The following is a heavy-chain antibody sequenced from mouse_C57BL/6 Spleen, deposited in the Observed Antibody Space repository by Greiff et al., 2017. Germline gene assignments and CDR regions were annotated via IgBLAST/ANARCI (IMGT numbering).Heavy chain of an antibody. CDR3: ARDDSYYFDY. J-gene: IGHJ2*01. CDR1: GYSFTSYW. D-gene: IGHD2-4*01. Sequence: QVQLQQSGPELVKPGASVKMSCKASGYSFTSYWMNWVKQSPGKSLEWIGDINPGSGSTNYNQKFKSKATLTVDTSSSTAHMQLSSLTSEDSAVYYCARDDSYYFDYWGQGTTLTVSS. V-gene: IGHV1-55*01. CDR2: INPGSGST.